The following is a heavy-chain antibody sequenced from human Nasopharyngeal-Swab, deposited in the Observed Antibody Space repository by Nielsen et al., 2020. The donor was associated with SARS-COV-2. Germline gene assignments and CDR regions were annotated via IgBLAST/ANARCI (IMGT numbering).Heavy chain of an antibody. CDR3: AREGNVLLWFGEYRGVDY. J-gene: IGHJ4*02. Sequence: SETLSLTCTVSGGSISSSADYWDWIRQSPGKGLEWIGYIHYSGSTYYNPSLKSRVTISLDASKNQFSLRLSSVTAADTAVYFCAREGNVLLWFGEYRGVDYWGQGTLVTVSS. CDR2: IHYSGST. D-gene: IGHD3-10*01. V-gene: IGHV4-39*02. CDR1: GGSISSSADY.